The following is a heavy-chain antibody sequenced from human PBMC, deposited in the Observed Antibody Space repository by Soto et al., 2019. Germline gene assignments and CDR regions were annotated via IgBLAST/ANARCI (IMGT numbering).Heavy chain of an antibody. D-gene: IGHD5-18*01. CDR2: IYPGGYT. CDR1: GFSFNSDY. V-gene: IGHV3-53*01. CDR3: ARGFSYGYNDN. Sequence: GGSLRLSCAASGFSFNSDYMSWVRQAPGKGLEWVSLIYPGGYTYYADSVKGRFTISKDSSKNTLYLQMNNLRSEDTAIFYCARGFSYGYNDNWGQGTLVTVSS. J-gene: IGHJ4*02.